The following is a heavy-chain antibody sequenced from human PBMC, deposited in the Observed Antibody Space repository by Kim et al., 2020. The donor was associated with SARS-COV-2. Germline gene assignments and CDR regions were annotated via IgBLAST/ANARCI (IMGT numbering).Heavy chain of an antibody. D-gene: IGHD4-17*01. CDR3: AGCDYNTNCEA. CDR1: AFTFTSSA. J-gene: IGHJ4*02. CDR2: IVVGSGNT. V-gene: IGHV1-58*01. Sequence: SVKVSCKASAFTFTSSAVQWLRQARGQRLEWIGWIVVGSGNTNYAQKFQERVTITRDMSTSTAYMELSSLRSEDTAVYYCAGCDYNTNCEAWGQGTLVTVSS.